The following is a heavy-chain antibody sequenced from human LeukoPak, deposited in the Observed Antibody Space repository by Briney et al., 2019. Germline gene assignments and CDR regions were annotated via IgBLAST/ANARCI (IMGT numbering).Heavy chain of an antibody. V-gene: IGHV3-23*01. CDR2: ISGSGGST. Sequence: PGGSLRLSCAASGFTFSSYAMSWVRQAPGKGLEWVSTISGSGGSTSYADSVKGRFTISRDNSKNTLYLQMNSLRAEDTAVYYCAKGDGDGSSSPPLPFDYWGQGTLVTVSS. CDR1: GFTFSSYA. D-gene: IGHD6-6*01. CDR3: AKGDGDGSSSPPLPFDY. J-gene: IGHJ4*02.